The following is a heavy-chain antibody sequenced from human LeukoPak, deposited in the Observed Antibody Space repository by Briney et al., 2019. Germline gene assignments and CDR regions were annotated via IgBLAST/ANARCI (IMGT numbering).Heavy chain of an antibody. D-gene: IGHD6-6*01. Sequence: SVRLSCTASGRTFRSYARSWVRQAPGKGLEWMGGIIPIFGTANYAQKFQGRVTITTDESTSTAYMELSSLRSEDTAVYYCARGLSSSLFFGYYYYYMDVWGKGTTVTVSS. CDR1: GRTFRSYA. V-gene: IGHV1-69*05. CDR3: ARGLSSSLFFGYYYYYMDV. CDR2: IIPIFGTA. J-gene: IGHJ6*03.